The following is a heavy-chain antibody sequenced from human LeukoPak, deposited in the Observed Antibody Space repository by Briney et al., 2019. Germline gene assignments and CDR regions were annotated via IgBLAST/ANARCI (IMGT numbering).Heavy chain of an antibody. CDR2: ISGSCGST. Sequence: GGSLRLSCAASGFTFSSYAMSWVRQAPGQGLEWVSAISGSCGSTYYADSVKGRFTISRDNSKNTLYLQMNSLRAEDTAVYYCAKYGGYNSRPRRYFDYWGQGTLVTVSS. D-gene: IGHD5-24*01. V-gene: IGHV3-23*01. J-gene: IGHJ4*02. CDR3: AKYGGYNSRPRRYFDY. CDR1: GFTFSSYA.